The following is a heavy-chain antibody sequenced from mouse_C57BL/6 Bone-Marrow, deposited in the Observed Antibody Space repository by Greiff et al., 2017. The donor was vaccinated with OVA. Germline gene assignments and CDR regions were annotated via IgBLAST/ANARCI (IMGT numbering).Heavy chain of an antibody. V-gene: IGHV1-59*01. CDR2: IDPSDSYT. D-gene: IGHD1-1*01. CDR1: GYTFTSYW. J-gene: IGHJ1*03. Sequence: QVQLQQPGAELVRPGTSVKLSCKASGYTFTSYWMHWVKQRPGQGLEWIGVIDPSDSYTNYNQKFKGKATLTVDTSSSTAYMQLSSLTSEDAAVYYCAEGGRRYFDVWGTGTTVTVSS. CDR3: AEGGRRYFDV.